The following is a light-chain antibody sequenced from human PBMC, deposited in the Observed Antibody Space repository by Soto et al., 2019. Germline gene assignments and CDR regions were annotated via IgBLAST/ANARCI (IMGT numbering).Light chain of an antibody. CDR3: QQYNSYSPT. V-gene: IGKV1-5*01. CDR1: QSIGNL. CDR2: DAS. J-gene: IGKJ1*01. Sequence: DIEMTQSPSTLSASVGDRVTVTCRASQSIGNLLAWYQQKPGKAPNLLISDASNLEIGVPSRFSGSGSETEFTLTITSLQPEDFATYYCQQYNSYSPTFGQGTRVEIK.